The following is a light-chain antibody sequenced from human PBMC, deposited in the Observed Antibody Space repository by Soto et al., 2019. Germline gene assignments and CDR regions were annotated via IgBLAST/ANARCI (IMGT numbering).Light chain of an antibody. CDR1: QSVSNY. J-gene: IGKJ1*01. CDR2: DAS. Sequence: EIVFTHSPATLSLSPGERASLACRASQSVSNYLAWYQHKPGQAPRLLIYDASNRATGIPARFSGSGSGTDFTLTISRLEPEDVAVYYCQQYEAVVTFGQGTKVDTK. V-gene: IGKV3-11*01. CDR3: QQYEAVVT.